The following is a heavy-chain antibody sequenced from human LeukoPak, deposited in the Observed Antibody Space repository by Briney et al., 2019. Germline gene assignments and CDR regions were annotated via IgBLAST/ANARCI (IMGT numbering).Heavy chain of an antibody. CDR3: ARDRGY. J-gene: IGHJ4*02. CDR1: GFTLKTFW. V-gene: IGHV3-7*01. Sequence: GGSLRLSCAASGFTLKTFWMTWVRQAPGKGLEWVANIKQDGSEKYYVDSVKGRFTISRDNAKNSLYLQMNSLRAEDTAVYYCARDRGYWGQGTLVTVSS. CDR2: IKQDGSEK.